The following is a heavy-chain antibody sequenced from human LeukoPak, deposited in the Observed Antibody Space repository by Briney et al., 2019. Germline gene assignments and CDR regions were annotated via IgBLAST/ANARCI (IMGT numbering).Heavy chain of an antibody. D-gene: IGHD1-26*01. CDR1: GYTFTSYA. CDR3: ARVGPTTYDY. J-gene: IGHJ4*02. Sequence: ASVTVSFTASGYTFTSYAVHWVRQASGQRLEWMGWINAGNGNTRYSQKFQGRVSITRDTSASTAYMELSSLRSEDTAVYYCARVGPTTYDYWGQGTLVTVSS. V-gene: IGHV1-3*01. CDR2: INAGNGNT.